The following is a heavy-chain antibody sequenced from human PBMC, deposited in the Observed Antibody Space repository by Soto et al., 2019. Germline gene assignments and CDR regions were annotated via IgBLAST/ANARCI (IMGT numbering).Heavy chain of an antibody. Sequence: QVQLVQSGAEVKKPGSSVKVSCKASGGTFSSYAISWVRQAPGQGLEWMGGIIPIFGTANYAQKFQGRVTITADKSTSTAYRALSSLRSEDTSVYYCARDRERLRYFAAIYGMDVWGQGTTVTVSS. CDR1: GGTFSSYA. CDR3: ARDRERLRYFAAIYGMDV. CDR2: IIPIFGTA. V-gene: IGHV1-69*06. D-gene: IGHD3-9*01. J-gene: IGHJ6*02.